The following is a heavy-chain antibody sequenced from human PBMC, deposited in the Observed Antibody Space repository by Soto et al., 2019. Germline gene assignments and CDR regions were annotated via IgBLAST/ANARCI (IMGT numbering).Heavy chain of an antibody. CDR2: TYYRSKWYN. D-gene: IGHD3-10*01. Sequence: LSQTLSLTCAISGDSVSSNSAAWNLLRQSPSRGLEWLGRTYYRSKWYNDYVVSVKSRITINPDTSKNQFSLQLNSVTPEDTAVYYCARERGVLSEAFDTWGQGTVVTVSS. J-gene: IGHJ3*02. CDR1: GDSVSSNSAA. V-gene: IGHV6-1*01. CDR3: ARERGVLSEAFDT.